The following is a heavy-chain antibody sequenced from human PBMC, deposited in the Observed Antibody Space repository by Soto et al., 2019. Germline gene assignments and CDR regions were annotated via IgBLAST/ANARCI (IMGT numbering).Heavy chain of an antibody. CDR3: ARENSRIAPRLFQH. CDR1: GFIFSDYA. J-gene: IGHJ1*01. D-gene: IGHD6-6*01. V-gene: IGHV3-30-3*01. CDR2: ISPDGGNQ. Sequence: GGSLRLSCVASGFIFSDYAMHWARQAPGKGLVWVALISPDGGNQYYSESAKGRSTISRDNSKNTLYLQMNDLRPDDTALYYCARENSRIAPRLFQHWGHGSLVTVSS.